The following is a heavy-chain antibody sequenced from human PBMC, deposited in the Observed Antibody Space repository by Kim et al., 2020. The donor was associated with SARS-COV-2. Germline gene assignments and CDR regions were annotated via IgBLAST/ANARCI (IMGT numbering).Heavy chain of an antibody. V-gene: IGHV3-33*05. CDR2: IAWDISNR. D-gene: IGHD3-16*01. Sequence: GGSLRLSCAASGFTFGNYVMHWVRQRPGKGLEWVSGIAWDISNRCYVDSVKGRFSISRDNAKRTLYLQMNSLRAEDTALYYCARGSRRQHLIPASGCVW. J-gene: IGHJ6*01. CDR1: GFTFGNYV. CDR3: ARGSRRQHLIPASGCV.